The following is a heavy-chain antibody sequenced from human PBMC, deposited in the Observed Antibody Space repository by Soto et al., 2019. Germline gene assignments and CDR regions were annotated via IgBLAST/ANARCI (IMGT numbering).Heavy chain of an antibody. J-gene: IGHJ3*01. CDR3: ARDQLYYNDISGRPLNAFDV. CDR2: ISWNSGII. CDR1: GFTFDDYA. D-gene: IGHD3-22*01. Sequence: PGGSLRLSCAASGFTFDDYAMHWVRQAPGKGLEWVSGISWNSGIIDYADSVKGRFTISRDNAKNSLYLQMNSLRAEDTAVYYWARDQLYYNDISGRPLNAFDVWGQGTMVTVSS. V-gene: IGHV3-9*01.